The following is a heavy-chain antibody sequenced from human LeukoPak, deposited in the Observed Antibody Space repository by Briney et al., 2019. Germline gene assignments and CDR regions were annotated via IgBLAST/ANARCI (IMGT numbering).Heavy chain of an antibody. V-gene: IGHV3-64*01. CDR1: GFTFSIYA. J-gene: IGHJ6*03. CDR3: ARGVRSHFYDYSGLYYYYLDL. Sequence: RGSLRLSCAASGFTFSIYAMHWVRQAPGKGLESVSAINSNGGSTYYANSVKGRFTISRDNSKNTVYLQMGSLRPEDIAVYYCARGVRSHFYDYSGLYYYYLDLWAKGTTVTVSS. CDR2: INSNGGST. D-gene: IGHD3-16*01.